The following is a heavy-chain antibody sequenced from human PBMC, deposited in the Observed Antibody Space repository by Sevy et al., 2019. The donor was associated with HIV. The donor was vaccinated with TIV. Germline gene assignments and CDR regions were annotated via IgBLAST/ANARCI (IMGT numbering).Heavy chain of an antibody. J-gene: IGHJ4*02. CDR1: GFTFSDYY. D-gene: IGHD6-13*01. Sequence: GGSLRLSCAASGFTFSDYYMTWIRQAPGKGLEWVSYISSGSTYINYADSVKGRFTISRDNAKNSRYLQRNSLRAEDTAVYYCAKDSRVYGSSHFDYWGQGTLVTVSS. CDR3: AKDSRVYGSSHFDY. CDR2: ISSGSTYI. V-gene: IGHV3-11*06.